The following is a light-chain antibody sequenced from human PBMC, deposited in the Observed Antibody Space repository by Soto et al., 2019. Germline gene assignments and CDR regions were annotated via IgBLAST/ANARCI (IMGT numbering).Light chain of an antibody. Sequence: DIQMTQSPSSVSASVGDRVTITCRASQDIRFWLAWYQQKPGKAPSLLIYGASSLQSGVPSRFSGSGSGTDFPLTISSLQPEDFATSFCQQANSFPFTFGGGTKVEIK. V-gene: IGKV1-12*01. CDR3: QQANSFPFT. CDR2: GAS. CDR1: QDIRFW. J-gene: IGKJ4*01.